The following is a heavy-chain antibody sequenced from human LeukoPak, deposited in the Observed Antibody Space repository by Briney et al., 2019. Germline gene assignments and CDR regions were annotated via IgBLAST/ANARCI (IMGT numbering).Heavy chain of an antibody. CDR1: GFTFSRYG. CDR3: AKDHYQLLSDPVAPDY. CDR2: IRYDGNNK. Sequence: QSGGSLRLSCAASGFTFSRYGMHWVRQAPGKGLEWVAFIRYDGNNKYYADSVKGRFTISRDNSQNTLYLQMNSLRAEDTAVYYCAKDHYQLLSDPVAPDYWGQGTLVTVSS. D-gene: IGHD2-2*01. J-gene: IGHJ4*02. V-gene: IGHV3-30*02.